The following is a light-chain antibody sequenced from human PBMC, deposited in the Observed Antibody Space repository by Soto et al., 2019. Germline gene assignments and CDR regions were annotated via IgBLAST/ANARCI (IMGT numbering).Light chain of an antibody. CDR1: SSTIGGNS. V-gene: IGLV1-44*01. Sequence: QSVLTQPPSVSAAPGQKVTISSSGSSSTIGGNSVSWYHQLPGTAPKLLIYSNNQRPSGVPDRFSGSKSGTSASLALSALQSEDDADYYCAAWDDSLNGLYVFGTGTKVTVL. CDR2: SNN. CDR3: AAWDDSLNGLYV. J-gene: IGLJ1*01.